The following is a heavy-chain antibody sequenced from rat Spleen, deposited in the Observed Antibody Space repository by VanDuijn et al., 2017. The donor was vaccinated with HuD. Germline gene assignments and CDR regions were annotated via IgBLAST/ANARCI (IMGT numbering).Heavy chain of an antibody. CDR3: VRLLGAPDWYFDF. CDR2: INFDGSGT. D-gene: IGHD5-1*01. V-gene: IGHV5-25*01. J-gene: IGHJ1*01. CDR1: GFTFSNFD. Sequence: EVQLVESGGGLVQPGRSMKLSCAASGFTFSNFDMAWVRQTPTKGLEWVASINFDGSGTYYRDSVKGRFTFSRDNAKNTVYLQMDSLRSEDTATYYCVRLLGAPDWYFDFWGPGTMVTVSS.